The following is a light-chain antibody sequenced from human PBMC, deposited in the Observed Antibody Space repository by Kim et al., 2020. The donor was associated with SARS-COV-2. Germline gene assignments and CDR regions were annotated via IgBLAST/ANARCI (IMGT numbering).Light chain of an antibody. CDR1: QGISTY. V-gene: IGKV1-16*02. CDR2: AAS. Sequence: DIQMTQSPSSLSASVGDRVTITCRASQGISTYLAWFQQKPGKAPTSLIYAASSLQSGVPSKFSGSGSGTDFTLSISSLQPEDFATYYCIKYNSYLYTFGQWTKLEI. J-gene: IGKJ2*01. CDR3: IKYNSYLYT.